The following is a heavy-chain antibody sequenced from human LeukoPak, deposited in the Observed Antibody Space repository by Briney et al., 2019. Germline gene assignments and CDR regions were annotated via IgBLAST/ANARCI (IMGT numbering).Heavy chain of an antibody. CDR2: ISGSGGST. CDR3: AGHSSGVGHFKY. CDR1: GFTFSSYA. Sequence: GGSLRLSCAASGFTFSSYAMSWVRQAPGKGLEWASGISGSGGSTYYADSAKGRFTISRDNSKNTLYLQMNSLRAEDAAVYYCAGHSSGVGHFKYWGQGTLVTVSS. J-gene: IGHJ4*02. V-gene: IGHV3-23*01. D-gene: IGHD6-19*01.